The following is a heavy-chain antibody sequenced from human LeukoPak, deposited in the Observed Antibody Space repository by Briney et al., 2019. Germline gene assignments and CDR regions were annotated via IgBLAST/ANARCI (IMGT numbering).Heavy chain of an antibody. CDR1: GFTFSSYA. V-gene: IGHV3-30-3*01. CDR3: ARDGYSSSWYSWYFDL. Sequence: GGSLRLSCAASGFTFSSYAMHWVRQAPGKGLEWVAVISYDGSIKYYADSVKGRFTISRDNSKNTLYLQMNSLRAEDTAVYYCARDGYSSSWYSWYFDLWGRGTLVTVSS. D-gene: IGHD6-13*01. CDR2: ISYDGSIK. J-gene: IGHJ2*01.